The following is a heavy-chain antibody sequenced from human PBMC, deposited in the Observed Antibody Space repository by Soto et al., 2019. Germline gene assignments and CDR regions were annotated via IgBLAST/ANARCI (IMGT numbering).Heavy chain of an antibody. J-gene: IGHJ4*02. Sequence: QVQLVQSGAEVEKPGSSVKVSCKASGGTFSSYAISWVRQAPGQGLEWMGGIIPIFGTANYAQKFQGRVTITADESTSTAYMELSSLRSEDTAVYYCARDAAMVNRMEVGYFDYWGQGTLVTVSS. V-gene: IGHV1-69*01. CDR2: IIPIFGTA. D-gene: IGHD5-18*01. CDR1: GGTFSSYA. CDR3: ARDAAMVNRMEVGYFDY.